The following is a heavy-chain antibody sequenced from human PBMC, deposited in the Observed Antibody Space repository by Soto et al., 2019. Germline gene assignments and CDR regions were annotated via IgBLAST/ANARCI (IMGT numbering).Heavy chain of an antibody. D-gene: IGHD2-15*01. CDR3: ANSGVVVAATDGAFDI. V-gene: IGHV1-18*01. J-gene: IGHJ3*02. CDR1: GYTFTSYG. CDR2: ISAYNGNT. Sequence: ASVKVSCKASGYTFTSYGISWVRQAPGQGLEWKGRISAYNGNTNYAQKLQGRVTMTTDTSTSTAYMELRSLRFDDTAVFYCANSGVVVAATDGAFDIWGQGTMVTVSS.